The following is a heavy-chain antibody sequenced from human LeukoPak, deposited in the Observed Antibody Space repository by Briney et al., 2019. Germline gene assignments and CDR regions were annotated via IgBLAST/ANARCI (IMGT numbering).Heavy chain of an antibody. V-gene: IGHV4-59*01. J-gene: IGHJ4*02. CDR2: IYYSGST. CDR1: GGSISSYY. CDR3: ARRVQMTTVTYFDY. D-gene: IGHD4-17*01. Sequence: KSSETLSLTCTVSGGSISSYYWSWIRQPPGKGLEWIGYIYYSGSTNYNPSLKRRVTISVDTSKHQFSLKLSSVTAADTAVYYCARRVQMTTVTYFDYWGQGPLVTVSS.